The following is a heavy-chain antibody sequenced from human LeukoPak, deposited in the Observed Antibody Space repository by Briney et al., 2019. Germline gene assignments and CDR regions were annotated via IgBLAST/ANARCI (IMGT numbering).Heavy chain of an antibody. CDR2: ISGSGGST. J-gene: IGHJ4*02. D-gene: IGHD3-16*01. CDR3: AKDPPPYD. Sequence: GGSLRLSCAASGFTSTSDAMSWVRQAPGEGLEWVSAISGSGGSTYYADSVKGRFTISRDNSKNTLYLQMNSLRAEDTAVNYCAKDPPPYDWGQGTLVTVSS. V-gene: IGHV3-23*01. CDR1: GFTSTSDA.